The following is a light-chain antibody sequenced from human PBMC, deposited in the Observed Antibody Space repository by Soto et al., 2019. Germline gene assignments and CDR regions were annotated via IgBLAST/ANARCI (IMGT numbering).Light chain of an antibody. Sequence: DIQMTQSPTSLSASVGDRVTITCRASQGIRNFVAWYQQKPGKAPKLLIYAASTLQSGVPSRFSGSGAATDFALTINCLQPEDVATYSCEEYSSVPVFGRRNKVEIK. CDR1: QGIRNF. CDR2: AAS. V-gene: IGKV1-27*01. J-gene: IGKJ3*01. CDR3: EEYSSVPV.